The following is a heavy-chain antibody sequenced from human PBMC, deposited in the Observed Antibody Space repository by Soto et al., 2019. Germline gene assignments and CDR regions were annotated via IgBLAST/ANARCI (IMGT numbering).Heavy chain of an antibody. V-gene: IGHV3-7*01. CDR2: IKQDGSEK. D-gene: IGHD3-9*01. CDR3: AREIDTFYYYYMDV. Sequence: GESLKISCAASGFTFSSYWMSWVRQAPGKGLEWVANIKQDGSEKYYVDSVKGRFTISRDNAKNSLYLQMNSLRAEDTAVYYCAREIDTFYYYYMDVWGKGTTVTVSS. J-gene: IGHJ6*03. CDR1: GFTFSSYW.